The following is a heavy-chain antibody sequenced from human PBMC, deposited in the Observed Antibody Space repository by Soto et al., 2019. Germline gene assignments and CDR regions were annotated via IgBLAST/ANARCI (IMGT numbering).Heavy chain of an antibody. Sequence: ASVKVSCKASGGTFSSYAISWVRQAPGQGLEWMGGIIPIFGTANYAQKFQGRVTITADESTSTAYMELSSLRSEDTAVYYCASGDTVTDYYYYYYGMDVWGQGTTVTVSS. V-gene: IGHV1-69*13. J-gene: IGHJ6*02. D-gene: IGHD5-18*01. CDR3: ASGDTVTDYYYYYYGMDV. CDR1: GGTFSSYA. CDR2: IIPIFGTA.